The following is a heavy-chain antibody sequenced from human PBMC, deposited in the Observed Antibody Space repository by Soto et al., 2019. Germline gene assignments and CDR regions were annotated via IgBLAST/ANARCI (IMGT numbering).Heavy chain of an antibody. D-gene: IGHD2-15*01. Sequence: QVQLVQSGAEVKKPGASVKVSCKASGYTFTSYGISWVRQAPGQGLEWLGWISAYNGNTNYAQKLQGRVTMTTDTSTSTAYMELRSLRSDDTAVYYCARGGIVVVVAATYYYYGMDVWGQGTTVTVSS. J-gene: IGHJ6*02. V-gene: IGHV1-18*01. CDR2: ISAYNGNT. CDR3: ARGGIVVVVAATYYYYGMDV. CDR1: GYTFTSYG.